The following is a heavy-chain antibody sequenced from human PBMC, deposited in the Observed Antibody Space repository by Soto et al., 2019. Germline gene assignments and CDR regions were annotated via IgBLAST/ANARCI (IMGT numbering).Heavy chain of an antibody. CDR3: AKLWGYYFES. Sequence: GGSLRLSCSASGFSVNNNYMTWVRQAPGRRPEWVAVIYTRGTTHYADFATGRFTFSRDNSKNTLYLQMDSLRPEDTAVYYCAKLWGYYFESWGPGTLVTVSS. CDR1: GFSVNNNY. J-gene: IGHJ4*02. CDR2: IYTRGTT. D-gene: IGHD2-21*01. V-gene: IGHV3-53*01.